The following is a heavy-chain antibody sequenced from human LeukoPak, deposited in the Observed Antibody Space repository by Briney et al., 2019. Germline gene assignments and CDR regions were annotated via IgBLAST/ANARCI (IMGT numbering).Heavy chain of an antibody. V-gene: IGHV3-33*08. CDR3: ARDDCSGGSCYLTFDY. Sequence: GGSLRLSCAASGFTFSSYSMNWVRQAPGEGLEWVAVIWFDGSNKYYADSVKGRFTISRDNSKNTLYLQMNSLRAEDTAVYYCARDDCSGGSCYLTFDYWGQGTLVTVSS. CDR2: IWFDGSNK. D-gene: IGHD2-15*01. CDR1: GFTFSSYS. J-gene: IGHJ4*02.